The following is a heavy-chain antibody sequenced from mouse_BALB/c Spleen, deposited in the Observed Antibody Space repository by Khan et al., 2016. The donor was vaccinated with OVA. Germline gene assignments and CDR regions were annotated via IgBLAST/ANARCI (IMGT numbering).Heavy chain of an antibody. Sequence: EVELVESGGDLVKPGGSLKLSCAASGFTFSTYGMSWVRQTPDKRLEWVATISRGGTYTYYSDHLKGRFTISRDNATHPLSLQMSSLRAEDTAMYDGARDWVGVMDDWGQGTSVTVSS. CDR1: GFTFSTYG. CDR2: ISRGGTYT. D-gene: IGHD4-1*01. V-gene: IGHV5-6*01. J-gene: IGHJ4*01. CDR3: ARDWVGVMDD.